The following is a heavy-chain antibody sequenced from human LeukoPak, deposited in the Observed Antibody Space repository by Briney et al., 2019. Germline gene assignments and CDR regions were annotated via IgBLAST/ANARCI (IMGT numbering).Heavy chain of an antibody. V-gene: IGHV4-59*12. CDR2: IYYTGST. J-gene: IGHJ6*02. Sequence: SETLSLTCTVSGGSISTYYWSWIRQSPGKGLEWIGYIYYTGSTNYNPSLKSRVTISVDTSKNQFSLKLSPVTAADTAVHYCARDSGLDVWGQGTTVTVSS. D-gene: IGHD3-10*01. CDR1: GGSISTYY. CDR3: ARDSGLDV.